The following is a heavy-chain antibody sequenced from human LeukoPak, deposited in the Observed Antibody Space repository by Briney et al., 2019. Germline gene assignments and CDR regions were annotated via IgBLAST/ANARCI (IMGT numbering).Heavy chain of an antibody. CDR2: INPSGGST. CDR1: GYTFTSYY. V-gene: IGHV1-46*03. CDR3: ARGRFLEWYLGY. J-gene: IGHJ4*02. D-gene: IGHD3-3*01. Sequence: ASVKVSCKASGYTFTSYYMHWVRQAPGQGLVWMGIINPSGGSTSYAQKFQGRVTMTRDTSTSTVYMELSGLRSEDTAVYYCARGRFLEWYLGYWGQGTLVTVSS.